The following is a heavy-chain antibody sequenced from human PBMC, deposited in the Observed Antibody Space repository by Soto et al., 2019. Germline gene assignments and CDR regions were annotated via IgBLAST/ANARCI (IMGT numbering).Heavy chain of an antibody. CDR1: GGSISSSSYY. CDR3: ARHREPYYYYGMDV. V-gene: IGHV4-39*01. J-gene: IGHJ6*02. Sequence: QLQLQESGPGLVKPSETLSLTCTVSGGSISSSSYYWGWIRQPPGKGLEWIGSIYYSGSTYYNPSLKSRVSRSVDTSKNQFSLKLSSVTAADTAVYYCARHREPYYYYGMDVWGQGSTVTVSS. D-gene: IGHD1-26*01. CDR2: IYYSGST.